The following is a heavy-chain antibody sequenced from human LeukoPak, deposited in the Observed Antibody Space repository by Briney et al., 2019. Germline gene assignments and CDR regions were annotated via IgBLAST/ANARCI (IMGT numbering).Heavy chain of an antibody. Sequence: GGSLRLSCAASGFTFSNYAMSWVRQAPGKGLECVPVIRGSGSSTYYADSVKGRFTISRDNSKNTLYLQMNSLRVEDTAVYYCASPSGTDHWGQGTLVTVSS. CDR1: GFTFSNYA. CDR3: ASPSGTDH. V-gene: IGHV3-23*01. CDR2: IRGSGSST. J-gene: IGHJ4*02. D-gene: IGHD1-1*01.